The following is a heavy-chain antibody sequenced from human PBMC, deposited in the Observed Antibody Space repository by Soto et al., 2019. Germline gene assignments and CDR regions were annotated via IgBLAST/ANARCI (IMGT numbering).Heavy chain of an antibody. CDR1: GGTFSSYA. J-gene: IGHJ6*02. D-gene: IGHD5-12*01. CDR2: IIPIFGTA. Sequence: GASVKVSCKASGGTFSSYAISWVRQAPGQGLEWMGGIIPIFGTANYAQKFQGRVTITADKSTSTAYMELSSLRSEDTAVYYCARTWAKRTYSGYDYLVERPYYFYGMDVWGQGTTVTVSS. V-gene: IGHV1-69*06. CDR3: ARTWAKRTYSGYDYLVERPYYFYGMDV.